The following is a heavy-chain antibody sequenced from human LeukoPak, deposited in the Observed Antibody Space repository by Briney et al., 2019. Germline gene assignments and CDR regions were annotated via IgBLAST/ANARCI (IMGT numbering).Heavy chain of an antibody. CDR1: AFTFSSYE. D-gene: IGHD6-13*01. V-gene: IGHV3-48*03. Sequence: GWSLRLSCAASAFTFSSYEMNWVRQAQGKGMEWVSYISTGGTMYYADSVKGRFTISRDNAKNSLYLQMDSLRAEDTAVYYCARVSGKQSSSWYAFDIWGQGTMVTVSS. J-gene: IGHJ3*02. CDR2: ISTGGTM. CDR3: ARVSGKQSSSWYAFDI.